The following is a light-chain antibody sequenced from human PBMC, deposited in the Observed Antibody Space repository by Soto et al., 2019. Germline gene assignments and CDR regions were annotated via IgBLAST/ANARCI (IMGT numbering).Light chain of an antibody. CDR2: KAS. Sequence: DIQLTQSPSSLSASVGDRVTITCRASQGVSNFLAWYQQKPGKAPKLLIYKASILESGVPSRFNGSGSGTEFTLTISSLQPADFASYYCQQYNTYWTFGQGTKVDI. CDR1: QGVSNF. CDR3: QQYNTYWT. V-gene: IGKV1-5*03. J-gene: IGKJ1*01.